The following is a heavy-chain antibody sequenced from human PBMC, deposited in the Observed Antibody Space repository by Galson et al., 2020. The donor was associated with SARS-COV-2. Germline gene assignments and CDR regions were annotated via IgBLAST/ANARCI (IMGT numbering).Heavy chain of an antibody. CDR1: GFTFSTYS. V-gene: IGHV3-48*04. CDR2: ISSSSSNI. Sequence: GGSLRLSCAASGFTFSTYSMNWVRQAPGKGVEWVSYISSSSSNIYYADSVKGRFTIFRDNAENSLFLQMNSLRVEDTAVYYCARERSYYFDYWGQGTLVTVSS. J-gene: IGHJ4*01. CDR3: ARERSYYFDY.